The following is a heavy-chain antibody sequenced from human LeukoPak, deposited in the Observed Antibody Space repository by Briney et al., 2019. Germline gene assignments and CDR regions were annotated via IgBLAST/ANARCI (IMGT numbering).Heavy chain of an antibody. J-gene: IGHJ4*02. CDR3: ARLRFGVVIIFDY. CDR2: ISGSASST. D-gene: IGHD3-3*01. CDR1: GFTFSSYA. V-gene: IGHV3-21*01. Sequence: GRSLRLSCAASGFTFSSYAMNWVRQAPGKGLEWVSAISGSASSTYHADSVKGRFTISRDNAKNSLYLQMNSLRAEDTAVYYCARLRFGVVIIFDYWGQGTLVTVSS.